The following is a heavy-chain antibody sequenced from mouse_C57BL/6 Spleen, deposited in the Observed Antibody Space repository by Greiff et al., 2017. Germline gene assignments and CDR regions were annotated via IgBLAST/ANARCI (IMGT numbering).Heavy chain of an antibody. J-gene: IGHJ3*01. Sequence: VNLVESGAELARPGASVKLSCKASGYTFTSSGISWVKQRTGQGLEWIGEIYPRSGNTYYNEKFKGKATLTADKSSSTAYMELRSLTSEDSAVYFCARDYGSSPRFAYWGQGTLVTVSA. CDR1: GYTFTSSG. CDR3: ARDYGSSPRFAY. CDR2: IYPRSGNT. V-gene: IGHV1-81*01. D-gene: IGHD1-1*01.